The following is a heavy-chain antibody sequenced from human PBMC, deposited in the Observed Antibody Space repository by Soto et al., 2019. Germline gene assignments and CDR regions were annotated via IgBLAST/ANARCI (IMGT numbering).Heavy chain of an antibody. CDR1: GYIFNNYG. J-gene: IGHJ4*02. Sequence: QVQLVQSGAEVQKPGASVKVSCRGSGYIFNNYGISWVRQAPGQGLEWMGWNYSKEGRINFALKFQGRVTMTTDTPASTAYIELRTLRFDVADAYFCTRDIAYDIYYCGQGTLVTVSS. D-gene: IGHD3-9*01. CDR3: TRDIAYDIYY. V-gene: IGHV1-18*01. CDR2: NYSKEGRI.